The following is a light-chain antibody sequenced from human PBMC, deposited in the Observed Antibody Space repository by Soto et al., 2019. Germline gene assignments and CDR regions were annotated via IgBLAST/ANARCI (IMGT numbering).Light chain of an antibody. V-gene: IGLV2-23*01. CDR3: CSYAGSSTYV. CDR2: EGS. CDR1: SSDVGSYNL. Sequence: QSVLTQPASASGCPGQSITISCTGTSSDVGSYNLVSWYQQHPGKAPKLMIYEGSKRPSGVSNRFSGSKSGNTASLTISGLQAEDEADYYCCSYAGSSTYVFGTGTKLTVL. J-gene: IGLJ1*01.